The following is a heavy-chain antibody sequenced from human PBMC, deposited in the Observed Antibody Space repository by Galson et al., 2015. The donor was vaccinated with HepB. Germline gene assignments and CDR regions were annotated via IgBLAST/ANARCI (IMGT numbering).Heavy chain of an antibody. Sequence: SVKVSCKASGGTFSSYAISWVRQAPGQGLEWMGGIIPILGIANYAQKFQGRVTITADKSTSTAYMELSSLRSEDTAVYYCASRYPGIAAAGSRWFDPWGQGTLVTVSS. J-gene: IGHJ5*02. CDR2: IIPILGIA. CDR3: ASRYPGIAAAGSRWFDP. D-gene: IGHD6-13*01. CDR1: GGTFSSYA. V-gene: IGHV1-69*10.